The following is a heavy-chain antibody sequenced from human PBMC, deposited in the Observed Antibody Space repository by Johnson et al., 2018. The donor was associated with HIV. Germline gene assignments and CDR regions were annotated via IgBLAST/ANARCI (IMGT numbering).Heavy chain of an antibody. Sequence: VQVVESGGDVVQPGRSLRLSCAASGFSFSTYGMHWVRQAPGKGLEWVANIWYDGINKYYADSVKGRFTISRDNSKNMLYLQMNSVRAEDTAVYYCAKDWAYSSSWYDEGLAFDIWGQGTMVTVSS. V-gene: IGHV3-33*06. CDR2: IWYDGINK. D-gene: IGHD6-13*01. J-gene: IGHJ3*02. CDR1: GFSFSTYG. CDR3: AKDWAYSSSWYDEGLAFDI.